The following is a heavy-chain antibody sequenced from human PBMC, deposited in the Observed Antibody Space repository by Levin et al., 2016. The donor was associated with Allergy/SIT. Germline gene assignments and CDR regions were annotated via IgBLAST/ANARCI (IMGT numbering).Heavy chain of an antibody. J-gene: IGHJ6*02. CDR1: GGTFSSYA. CDR3: ARYCSSTSCQYYYYYYGMDV. D-gene: IGHD2-2*01. CDR2: IIPIFGTA. Sequence: SVKVSCKASGGTFSSYAISWVRQAPGQGLEWMGGIIPIFGTANYAQKFQGRVTITADESTSTAYMELSSLRSEDTAVYYCARYCSSTSCQYYYYYYGMDVWGQGTTVTVSS. V-gene: IGHV1-69*13.